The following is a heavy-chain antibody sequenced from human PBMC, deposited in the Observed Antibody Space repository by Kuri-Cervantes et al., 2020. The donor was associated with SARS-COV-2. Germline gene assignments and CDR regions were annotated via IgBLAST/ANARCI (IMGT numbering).Heavy chain of an antibody. D-gene: IGHD6-19*01. V-gene: IGHV3-21*04. Sequence: GGSLRLSCTVSGFNFDIYTMNWVRQAPGKGLEWVSSISSSSSYIYYADSVKGRFTISRDNAKNTLYLQMNSLRAEDTAVYYCAKDVYSSGWQFITRPSHGMDVWGQGTTVTVSS. J-gene: IGHJ6*02. CDR3: AKDVYSSGWQFITRPSHGMDV. CDR2: ISSSSSYI. CDR1: GFNFDIYT.